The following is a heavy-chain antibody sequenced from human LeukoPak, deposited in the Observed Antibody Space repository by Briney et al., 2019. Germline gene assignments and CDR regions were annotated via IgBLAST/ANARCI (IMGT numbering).Heavy chain of an antibody. Sequence: GGSLRLSCAPSGFTLSHYGIHWVRQAPGMGLEWVAVIWYDGSKTYYADSVKGRFTISRDNSKNTLSLQMSSLRADDTAVYYCARYNTARSDYWGQGTLVTVSS. CDR2: IWYDGSKT. J-gene: IGHJ4*01. D-gene: IGHD1-14*01. V-gene: IGHV3-33*01. CDR1: GFTLSHYG. CDR3: ARYNTARSDY.